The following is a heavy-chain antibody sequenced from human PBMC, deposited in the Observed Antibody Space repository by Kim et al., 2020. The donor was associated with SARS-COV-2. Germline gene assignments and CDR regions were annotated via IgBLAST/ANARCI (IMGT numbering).Heavy chain of an antibody. Sequence: SVKGRFTISRDNSKNTLYLQMNSLRAEDTAVYYCARDTLYDSSDYSLFGYWGQGTLVTVSS. CDR3: ARDTLYDSSDYSLFGY. V-gene: IGHV3-30*07. J-gene: IGHJ4*02. D-gene: IGHD3-22*01.